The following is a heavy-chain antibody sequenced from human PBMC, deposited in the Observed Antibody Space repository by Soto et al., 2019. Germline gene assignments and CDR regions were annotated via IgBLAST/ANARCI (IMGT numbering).Heavy chain of an antibody. J-gene: IGHJ4*02. CDR1: GYNFRIFG. CDR3: ARENSYFDY. Sequence: QIQLLQSGAAVKKPGASVKVTCKASGYNFRIFGSRLVRQSPGQGLEWMGWISAYNANANYSQKFQVRLTMTADTSTSTAYMELRSLRSDATDVYDCARENSYFDYWGQGTLGTVSS. V-gene: IGHV1-18*01. CDR2: ISAYNANA.